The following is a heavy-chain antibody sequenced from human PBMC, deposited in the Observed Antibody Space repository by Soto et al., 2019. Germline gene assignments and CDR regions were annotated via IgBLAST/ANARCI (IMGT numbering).Heavy chain of an antibody. Sequence: QVQLVQSGAEVKKPGSSVKVSCKASGGTFSSYAISWVRQAPGQGLEWMGGIIPIFGTANYAQKFQGRVTITADESTSTAYMELSSLRSDDTAVYYCARDDSSGNHDAFDIWGQGTMVTVSS. CDR2: IIPIFGTA. J-gene: IGHJ3*02. CDR3: ARDDSSGNHDAFDI. D-gene: IGHD3-22*01. V-gene: IGHV1-69*12. CDR1: GGTFSSYA.